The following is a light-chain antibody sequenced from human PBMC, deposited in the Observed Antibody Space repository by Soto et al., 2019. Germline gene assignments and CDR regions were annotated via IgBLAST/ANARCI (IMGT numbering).Light chain of an antibody. V-gene: IGKV1-39*01. Sequence: DIQMTQSPFSLSASVGDRFTITCRVRQDIKNYLNWCQRKPGTAPRLLIYAASNLHSGVPSTFSASGSGTDFALNISSLQADDFGTYYCQQGFSLPWTFGQGTKVDI. CDR2: AAS. CDR3: QQGFSLPWT. J-gene: IGKJ1*01. CDR1: QDIKNY.